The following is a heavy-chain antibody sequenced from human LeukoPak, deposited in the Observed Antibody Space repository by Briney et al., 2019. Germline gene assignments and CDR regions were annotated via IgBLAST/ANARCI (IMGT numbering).Heavy chain of an antibody. CDR1: GCTFAAYY. CDR2: INPNSGGT. D-gene: IGHD1-26*01. J-gene: IGHJ5*01. Sequence: ASVKVSCKASGCTFAAYYIHWVRQAPGQGLEWMGRINPNSGGTNYAQKFQGRVTMTRDTSISTAYMELSRLRSDDTAVYYCARPWEITMSERSYNWFDSWGQGTLVTVSS. CDR3: ARPWEITMSERSYNWFDS. V-gene: IGHV1-2*02.